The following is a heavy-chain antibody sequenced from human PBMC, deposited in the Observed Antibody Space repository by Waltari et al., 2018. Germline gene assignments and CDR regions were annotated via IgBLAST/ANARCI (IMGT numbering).Heavy chain of an antibody. CDR1: GGNFSSYA. CDR3: ARDRTIFGVVISGFYFDY. V-gene: IGHV1-69*01. Sequence: QVQLVQSGAEVKKPGSSVKVSCKASGGNFSSYASSWVRQAPGQGLEWMGGIIPIFGTANYAQKFQGRVTITADESTSTAYMELSSLRSEDTAVYYCARDRTIFGVVISGFYFDYWGQGTLVTVSS. D-gene: IGHD3-3*01. CDR2: IIPIFGTA. J-gene: IGHJ4*02.